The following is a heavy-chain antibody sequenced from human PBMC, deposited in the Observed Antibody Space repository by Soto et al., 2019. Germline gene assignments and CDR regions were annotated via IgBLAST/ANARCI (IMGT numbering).Heavy chain of an antibody. Sequence: SEALSLTCAVSGVTISTYYWSWIRQPPGKGLEWIGYNYHSGITNYNPSLKSRVTISVDTSKNHFSLMLTSVTAADTAVYYCARRSHIVVAPTWGQGTLVTV. J-gene: IGHJ4*02. CDR2: NYHSGIT. CDR3: ARRSHIVVAPT. CDR1: GVTISTYY. D-gene: IGHD2-21*01. V-gene: IGHV4-59*08.